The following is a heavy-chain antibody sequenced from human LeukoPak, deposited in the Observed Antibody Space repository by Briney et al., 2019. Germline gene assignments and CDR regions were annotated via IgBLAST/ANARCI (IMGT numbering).Heavy chain of an antibody. J-gene: IGHJ6*02. CDR1: GGSFRGYY. V-gene: IGHV4-34*01. Sequence: SETLSLTCAVYGGSFRGYYWSWIRQPPGKGLEWIGEINFGGSINYTPSLKSRVTISVDTSKNQFSLKLSSVTAADTAVYYCARDFWQPYYYYGMDVWGQGTTVTVSS. CDR3: ARDFWQPYYYYGMDV. CDR2: INFGGSI. D-gene: IGHD3-3*01.